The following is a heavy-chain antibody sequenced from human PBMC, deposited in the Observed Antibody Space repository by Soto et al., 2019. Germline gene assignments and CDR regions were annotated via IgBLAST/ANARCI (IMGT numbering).Heavy chain of an antibody. V-gene: IGHV3-30*18. CDR3: AKDLAAIYCSGGSCSSDAFDI. CDR1: GFTFSSYG. D-gene: IGHD2-15*01. Sequence: GGSLRLSCAASGFTFSSYGMHWVRQAPGKGLEWVAVISYDGSNKYYADSVKGRFTISRDNSKNTLYLQMNSLRAEDTAVYYCAKDLAAIYCSGGSCSSDAFDIWGQGTMVNVSS. CDR2: ISYDGSNK. J-gene: IGHJ3*02.